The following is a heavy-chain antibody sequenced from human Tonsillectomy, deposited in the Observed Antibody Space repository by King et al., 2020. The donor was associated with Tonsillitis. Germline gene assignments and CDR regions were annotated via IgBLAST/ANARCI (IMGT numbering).Heavy chain of an antibody. D-gene: IGHD2-15*01. V-gene: IGHV4-30-4*01. Sequence: VQLQESGPGLVKPSQTLSLSCTVSGGSINSGDYYWTWIRQPPGKGLEWIGYILYNGGSFSNPSLKSRVTISVDTSKNQFSLKLNSVTAADTAVYFCASSMLAARHRDAFAIWGQGTMVTVSS. CDR2: ILYNGGS. J-gene: IGHJ3*02. CDR1: GGSINSGDYY. CDR3: ASSMLAARHRDAFAI.